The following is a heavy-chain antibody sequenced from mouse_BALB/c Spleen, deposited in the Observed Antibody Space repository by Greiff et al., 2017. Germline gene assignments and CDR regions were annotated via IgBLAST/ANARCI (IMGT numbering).Heavy chain of an antibody. CDR1: GFNIKDTY. Sequence: VQLQQSGAELVKPGASVKLSCTASGFNIKDTYMHWVKQRPEQGLEWIGRIDPANSNTKYDPKIQGKATITADTSSNTAYLQLSSLTSEDTAVCYSAPMITTNYAMDYWGQGTSVTVSS. CDR3: APMITTNYAMDY. V-gene: IGHV14-3*02. J-gene: IGHJ4*01. D-gene: IGHD2-4*01. CDR2: IDPANSNT.